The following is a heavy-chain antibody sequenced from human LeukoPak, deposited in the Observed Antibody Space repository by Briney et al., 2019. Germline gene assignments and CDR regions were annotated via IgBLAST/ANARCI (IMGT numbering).Heavy chain of an antibody. V-gene: IGHV3-30*04. CDR2: VLYDGETK. J-gene: IGHJ4*02. CDR1: AFIFSNYA. D-gene: IGHD2/OR15-2a*01. Sequence: GGSLRLSCAASAFIFSNYALHWVRQAPGKGLEWVAVVLYDGETKYYADSVKGRFTISRDNARNTLYLQMNSLRGEDTAVYYCARDVRNWGQGTRVTVSS. CDR3: ARDVRN.